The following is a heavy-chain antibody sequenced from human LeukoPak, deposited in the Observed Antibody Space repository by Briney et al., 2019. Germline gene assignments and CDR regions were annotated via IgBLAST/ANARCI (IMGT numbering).Heavy chain of an antibody. D-gene: IGHD4-23*01. CDR1: GGSISSYY. CDR2: IYYSGST. V-gene: IGHV4-59*08. Sequence: SETLSLTCTVSGGSISSYYWSWIRQPPGKGLEWIGYIYYSGSTNYNPSLKSRVTISVDTSKNQFSLKLSSVTAADTAVYYCARHLSQGYGGNSVWYFDYWGQGALVTVSS. J-gene: IGHJ4*02. CDR3: ARHLSQGYGGNSVWYFDY.